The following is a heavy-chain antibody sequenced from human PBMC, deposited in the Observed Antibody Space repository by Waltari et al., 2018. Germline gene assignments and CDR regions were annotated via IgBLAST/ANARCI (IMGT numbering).Heavy chain of an antibody. Sequence: QVQLQESGPGLVKPSETLSPTCAVSGYSISSGYGWGWIRQPPGKGLEWIGQIPGGSGSTYYNPSLTGPLTVSNDTSKNQVSLKLSSVTAADTAVYYCARDVYTNPFNRFDVWGPGVLVTVSS. CDR1: GYSISSGYG. J-gene: IGHJ5*02. D-gene: IGHD1-1*01. V-gene: IGHV4-28*03. CDR3: ARDVYTNPFNRFDV. CDR2: PGGSGST.